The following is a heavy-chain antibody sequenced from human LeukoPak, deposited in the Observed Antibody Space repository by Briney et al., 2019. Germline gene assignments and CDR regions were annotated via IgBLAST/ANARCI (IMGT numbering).Heavy chain of an antibody. Sequence: ASVKVSCKASGYTFTSYDINWVRQATGQGLEWMGIINPSDGGRGYAQKFQGRVTMTRDTSTSTLHMELSSLRSDDTALYYCTRGEYYNSSGFTANHYYYYGMDVWGQGTTVTVSS. CDR3: TRGEYYNSSGFTANHYYYYGMDV. CDR2: INPSDGGR. CDR1: GYTFTSYD. V-gene: IGHV1-46*01. J-gene: IGHJ6*02. D-gene: IGHD3-22*01.